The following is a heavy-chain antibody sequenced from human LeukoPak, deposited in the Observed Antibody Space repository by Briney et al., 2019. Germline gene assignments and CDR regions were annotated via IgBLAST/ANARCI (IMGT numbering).Heavy chain of an antibody. D-gene: IGHD3-22*01. CDR2: IYYSGST. J-gene: IGHJ4*02. CDR1: GGSISSGGYY. Sequence: PSQTLSLTCTVSGGSISSGGYYWSWIRQHPGKGLEWIGYIYYSGSTYYNPSLKSRVTISVDTSKNQFSLKLSSVTAADTAVYYCARVGTDSSGYYFIDYWGQGTLVTVSS. CDR3: ARVGTDSSGYYFIDY. V-gene: IGHV4-31*03.